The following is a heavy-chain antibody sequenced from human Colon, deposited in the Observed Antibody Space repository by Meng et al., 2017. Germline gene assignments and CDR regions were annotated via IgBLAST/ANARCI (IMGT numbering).Heavy chain of an antibody. CDR2: IYTGGTT. J-gene: IGHJ3*02. Sequence: GESLKISCAASGFTVSSNYMAWVRQAPGKGLECISIIYTGGTTHYADSVRGRFTISRDNSKNIISLQLNNLRAEDTAVYYCAKQFSASYGETFDIWGQGTMVTVSS. CDR1: GFTVSSNY. CDR3: AKQFSASYGETFDI. D-gene: IGHD1-26*01. V-gene: IGHV3-53*01.